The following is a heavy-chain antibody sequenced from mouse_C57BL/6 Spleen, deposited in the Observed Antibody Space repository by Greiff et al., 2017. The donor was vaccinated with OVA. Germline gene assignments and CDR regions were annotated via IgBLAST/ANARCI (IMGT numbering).Heavy chain of an antibody. CDR2: INYDGSST. V-gene: IGHV5-16*01. Sequence: EVKLMESEGGLVQPGSSMKLSCTASGFTFSDYYMAWVRQVPEKGLEWVANINYDGSSTYYLDSLKSRFIISRDNAKNILYLQMSSLKSEDTATYYCARDRGYYGKGAMDYWGQGTSVTVSS. CDR3: ARDRGYYGKGAMDY. J-gene: IGHJ4*01. CDR1: GFTFSDYY. D-gene: IGHD2-1*01.